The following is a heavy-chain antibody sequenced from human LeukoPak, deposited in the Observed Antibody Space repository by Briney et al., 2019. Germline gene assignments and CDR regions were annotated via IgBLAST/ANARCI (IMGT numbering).Heavy chain of an antibody. CDR2: ISGSGGST. Sequence: GGSLRLSCAASGFPLSSYAMSCVRQAPGKGREWVSAISGSGGSTYYADSVKGRFTISRDNSKNTLYLQMNSLRGEDTAVYYCAKDEDSSGWYVWFDPWGQGTLVTVSS. CDR1: GFPLSSYA. D-gene: IGHD6-19*01. V-gene: IGHV3-23*01. CDR3: AKDEDSSGWYVWFDP. J-gene: IGHJ5*02.